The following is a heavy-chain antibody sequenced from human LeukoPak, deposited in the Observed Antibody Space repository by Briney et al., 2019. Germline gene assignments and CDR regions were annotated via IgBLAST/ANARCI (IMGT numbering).Heavy chain of an antibody. V-gene: IGHV3-23*01. CDR3: ANIYPYCSSTSCSTH. J-gene: IGHJ4*02. CDR2: ISGSGGST. D-gene: IGHD2-2*01. Sequence: PGGSLRLSCAASGFTFSSYAKSWVRQAPGKGLEWVSAISGSGGSTYYADSVKGRFTISRDNSKNTLYLQMNSLRAEDTAVYYCANIYPYCSSTSCSTHWGQGTLVTVSS. CDR1: GFTFSSYA.